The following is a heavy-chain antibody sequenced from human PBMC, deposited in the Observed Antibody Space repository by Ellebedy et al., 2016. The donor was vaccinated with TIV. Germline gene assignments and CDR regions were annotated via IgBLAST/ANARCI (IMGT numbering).Heavy chain of an antibody. Sequence: GESLKISCAASGFTFSSYAMSWVRQAPGKGLEWVSAISGSGGSTYYADSVKGRFTISRDNSKNTLYLQMNSLRAEDTAVYYCAKDSGYSGSRGNYWGQGTLVTVSS. J-gene: IGHJ4*02. CDR2: ISGSGGST. CDR1: GFTFSSYA. V-gene: IGHV3-23*01. CDR3: AKDSGYSGSRGNY. D-gene: IGHD5-12*01.